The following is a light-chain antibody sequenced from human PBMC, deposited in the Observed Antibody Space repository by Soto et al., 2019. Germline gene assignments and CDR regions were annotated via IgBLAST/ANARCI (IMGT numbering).Light chain of an antibody. V-gene: IGLV2-8*01. CDR2: EVN. Sequence: QSALTQPPSASGSPGQSVTISCTGTSSDVGDYNYVSWYQQHPGKAPKLMIYEVNKRPSGVPDRFSGSKSGNTASLTVSGLQAEDEADYYCSSYAGYSNLVFGGGPKLTVL. J-gene: IGLJ2*01. CDR3: SSYAGYSNLV. CDR1: SSDVGDYNY.